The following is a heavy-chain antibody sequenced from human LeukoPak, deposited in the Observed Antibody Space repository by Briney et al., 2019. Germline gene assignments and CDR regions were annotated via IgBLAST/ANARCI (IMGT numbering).Heavy chain of an antibody. V-gene: IGHV1-8*01. D-gene: IGHD4-11*01. J-gene: IGHJ6*02. CDR1: GYTFTSYD. CDR2: MNPNSGNT. Sequence: GASVKVSCKASGYTFTSYDMNWVRQATGQGLEWMGWMNPNSGNTGYAQKFQGRVTMTRNTSISTAYMELSSLRSEDTAVYYCARRITTVTTGYYYYGMDVWGQGTTVTVSS. CDR3: ARRITTVTTGYYYYGMDV.